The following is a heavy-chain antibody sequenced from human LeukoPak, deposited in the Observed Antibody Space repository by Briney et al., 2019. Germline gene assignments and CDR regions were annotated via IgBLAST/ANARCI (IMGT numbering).Heavy chain of an antibody. CDR1: GFSLSSYD. CDR2: ISTTSTYI. V-gene: IGHV3-21*01. CDR3: ARADCFSSTCYLRSSWFDP. Sequence: GGSLRLSCAASGFSLSSYDMNWVRQAPGKGLECVSSISTTSTYIYYRYSVKGRFTISRDNARNSLYLQMSGLRAEDTAVYYCARADCFSSTCYLRSSWFDPWGQGTLVTVSS. J-gene: IGHJ5*02. D-gene: IGHD2-2*01.